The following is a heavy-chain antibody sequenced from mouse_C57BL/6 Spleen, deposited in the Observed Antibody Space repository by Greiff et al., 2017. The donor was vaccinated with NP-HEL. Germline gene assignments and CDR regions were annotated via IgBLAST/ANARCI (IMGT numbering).Heavy chain of an antibody. CDR1: GYSITSGYY. D-gene: IGHD2-4*01. CDR3: AREDYDSWFAY. Sequence: EVQLQQSGPGLVKPSQSLSLTCSVTGYSITSGYYWNCIRQFPGNKLEWMGYISYDGSNNYNPSIKNRISITRDTSKNQFFLKLNSVTTEDTATYYCAREDYDSWFAYWGQRTLVTVSA. J-gene: IGHJ3*01. CDR2: ISYDGSN. V-gene: IGHV3-6*01.